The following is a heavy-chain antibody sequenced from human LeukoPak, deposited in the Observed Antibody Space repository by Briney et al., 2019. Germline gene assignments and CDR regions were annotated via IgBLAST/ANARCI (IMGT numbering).Heavy chain of an antibody. CDR1: GYTFTGYY. J-gene: IGHJ5*02. CDR2: INPNSGGT. D-gene: IGHD2-2*01. V-gene: IGHV1-2*06. CDR3: ARDAGYCSSTSCYSWFDP. Sequence: ASVKVSCKASGYTFTGYYMHWVRQAPGQGLEWMGRINPNSGGTNYAQKFQGRVTMTRDTSISTAYMELSRLRSDDTAVYYCARDAGYCSSTSCYSWFDPWGQGTLVTVSS.